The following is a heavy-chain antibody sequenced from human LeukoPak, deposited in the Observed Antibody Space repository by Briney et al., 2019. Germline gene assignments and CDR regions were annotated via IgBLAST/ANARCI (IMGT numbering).Heavy chain of an antibody. D-gene: IGHD2-2*01. V-gene: IGHV1-2*02. J-gene: IGHJ4*02. CDR1: GYTFTSYD. Sequence: ASVKVSCKASGYTFTSYDIHWVRQATGQGLEWMGWINPNSGGTNYAQKFQGRVTMTSDTSISTAYMELSRLRSDDTAVYYCARGRRGVVVVPAAPLYYWGQGTLVTVSS. CDR3: ARGRRGVVVVPAAPLYY. CDR2: INPNSGGT.